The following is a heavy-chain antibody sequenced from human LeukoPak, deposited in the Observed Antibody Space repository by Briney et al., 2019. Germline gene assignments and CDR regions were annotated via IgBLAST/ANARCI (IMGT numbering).Heavy chain of an antibody. V-gene: IGHV3-11*01. CDR2: ISSSGSTI. CDR3: ARSMVRAPFDY. CDR1: GFTFSDYY. Sequence: GGSLRLSCAASGFTFSDYYMSWIRQAPGKGLEWVSYISSSGSTIYYADSVKGRFAISRDNAKNSLYLQMNSLRAEDTAVYYCARSMVRAPFDYWGQGTLVTVSS. D-gene: IGHD3-10*01. J-gene: IGHJ4*02.